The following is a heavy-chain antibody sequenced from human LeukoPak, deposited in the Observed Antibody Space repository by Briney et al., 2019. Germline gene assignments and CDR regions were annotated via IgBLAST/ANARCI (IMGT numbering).Heavy chain of an antibody. V-gene: IGHV3-30*18. CDR1: GFTFSSYG. CDR2: ISYDGSNK. CDR3: AKGRRLQSGSYWRGAFDI. D-gene: IGHD1-26*01. Sequence: PGGSLRLSCAASGFTFSSYGMHWVRQAPGKGLEWVAVISYDGSNKYYADSVKGRFTISRDNSKNTLYLQMNSLRAEDTAVYYCAKGRRLQSGSYWRGAFDIWGQGTMVTVSS. J-gene: IGHJ3*02.